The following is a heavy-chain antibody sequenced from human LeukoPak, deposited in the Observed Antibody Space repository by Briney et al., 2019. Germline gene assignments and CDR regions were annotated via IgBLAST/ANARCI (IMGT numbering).Heavy chain of an antibody. J-gene: IGHJ4*02. Sequence: PSETLSLTCTVPGGSISSYYWSCIRQPPGKGLEWIGYIYYSGSTNYNPSLKSRVTISVDTSKNQFSLKLSSVTAADTAAYYCARRGILTGYYFFDYWGQGTLVTVSS. CDR1: GGSISSYY. CDR2: IYYSGST. CDR3: ARRGILTGYYFFDY. D-gene: IGHD3-9*01. V-gene: IGHV4-59*08.